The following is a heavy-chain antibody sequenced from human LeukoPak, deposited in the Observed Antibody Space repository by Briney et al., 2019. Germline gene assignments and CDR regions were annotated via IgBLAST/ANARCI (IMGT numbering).Heavy chain of an antibody. V-gene: IGHV3-23*01. D-gene: IGHD3-22*01. CDR1: GFAFDDYG. J-gene: IGHJ4*02. CDR3: AKGDSSGYYANFDY. CDR2: ISGSGGST. Sequence: GGSLRLSCAASGFAFDDYGMSWVRQAPGKGLEWVSAISGSGGSTYYADSVKGRFTISRDNSKNTLYLQMNSLRAEDTAVYYCAKGDSSGYYANFDYWGQGTLVTVSS.